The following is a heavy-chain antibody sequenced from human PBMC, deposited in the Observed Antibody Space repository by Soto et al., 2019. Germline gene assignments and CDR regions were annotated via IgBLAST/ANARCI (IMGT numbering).Heavy chain of an antibody. CDR2: IWYDGSNK. CDR1: GFTFSSYG. D-gene: IGHD6-13*01. J-gene: IGHJ6*02. V-gene: IGHV3-33*01. CDR3: ARNIAAAQTGYGMDV. Sequence: QVQLVESGGGVVQPGRSLRLSCAASGFTFSSYGMHWVRQAPGKGLEWVAVIWYDGSNKYYADSVKGRFTISRDNSKNTLYLQMNSLRAEDTAVYYCARNIAAAQTGYGMDVWGQGTTVTVSS.